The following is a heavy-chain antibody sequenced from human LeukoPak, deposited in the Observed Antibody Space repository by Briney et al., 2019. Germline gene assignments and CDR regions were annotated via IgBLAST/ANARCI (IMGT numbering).Heavy chain of an antibody. CDR2: ISSRSSYI. J-gene: IGHJ4*02. CDR1: GFTFSSYS. D-gene: IGHD6-13*01. V-gene: IGHV3-21*01. Sequence: GGSLRLSCAASGFTFSSYSINWVRQAPGKGLEWVSSISSRSSYIYYADSVKGRFTISRDNAKNSLYLQMNSLRAEDTAVYYCARDTSSRYSSSWYHFDYWGQGTLVTVSS. CDR3: ARDTSSRYSSSWYHFDY.